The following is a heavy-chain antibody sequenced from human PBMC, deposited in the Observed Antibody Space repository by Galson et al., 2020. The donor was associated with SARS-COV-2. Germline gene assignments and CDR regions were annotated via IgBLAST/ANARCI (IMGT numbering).Heavy chain of an antibody. J-gene: IGHJ4*02. D-gene: IGHD3-16*02. Sequence: GESLKISCAASGFTFSNAWMSWVRQAPGKGLEWVGRIKSKTDGGTTDYAAPVKGRFTISRDDSKNTLYLQMNSLKTEDTSVYYCTTGGPYYDYVLGSYRYTPGDYWGQGTLVTVSS. CDR1: GFTFSNAW. CDR2: IKSKTDGGTT. V-gene: IGHV3-15*01. CDR3: TTGGPYYDYVLGSYRYTPGDY.